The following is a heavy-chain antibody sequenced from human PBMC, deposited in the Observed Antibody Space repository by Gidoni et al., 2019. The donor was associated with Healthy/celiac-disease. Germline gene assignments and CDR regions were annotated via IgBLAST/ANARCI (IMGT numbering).Heavy chain of an antibody. CDR1: GFTFSSYS. V-gene: IGHV3-48*02. CDR2: ISSSSSTI. D-gene: IGHD6-19*01. CDR3: ARETSGYSSDLIDY. J-gene: IGHJ4*02. Sequence: EVQLVESGGGLVQPGGSLRLSCAASGFTFSSYSINWVRQAPGKGLEWVSYISSSSSTIYYADSVKGRFTISRDNAKNSLYLQMNSLRDEDTAVYYCARETSGYSSDLIDYWGQGTLVTVSS.